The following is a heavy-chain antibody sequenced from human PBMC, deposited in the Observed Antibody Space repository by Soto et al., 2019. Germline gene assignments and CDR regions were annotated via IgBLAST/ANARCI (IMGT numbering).Heavy chain of an antibody. D-gene: IGHD3-16*01. V-gene: IGHV4-39*01. J-gene: IGHJ4*02. Sequence: QLQLQESGPGLVKPSETLSLTCTVSGDSISSSSYYWGWIRQPPGKGLECIGSIYYSGSTYYNPSLKRRVTIAVDSSKNQFSLKLSSVTAADTAVYYCARLKYVWGYFDYWGQVNLVTVSS. CDR3: ARLKYVWGYFDY. CDR2: IYYSGST. CDR1: GDSISSSSYY.